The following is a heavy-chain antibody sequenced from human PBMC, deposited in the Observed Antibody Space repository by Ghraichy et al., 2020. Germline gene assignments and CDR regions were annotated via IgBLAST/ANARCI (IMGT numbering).Heavy chain of an antibody. CDR3: AKDLKIGSDITMIVVVIGAFDI. CDR2: ISGSGGST. D-gene: IGHD3-22*01. V-gene: IGHV3-23*01. Sequence: GGSLRLSCAASGFTFSSYAMSWVRQAPGKGLEWVSAISGSGGSTYYADSVKGRFTISRDNSKNTLYLQMNSLRAEDTAVYYCAKDLKIGSDITMIVVVIGAFDIWGQWTMVTVSS. J-gene: IGHJ3*02. CDR1: GFTFSSYA.